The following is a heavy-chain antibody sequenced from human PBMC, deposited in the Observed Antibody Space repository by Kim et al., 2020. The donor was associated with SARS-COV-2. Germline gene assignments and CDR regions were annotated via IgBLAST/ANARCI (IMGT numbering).Heavy chain of an antibody. Sequence: SETLSLTCTVSGVSITSHYWTWIRQPPGKGLEWIGFVYHSGSTNYNPSLKSRVTMSVETSKNQFSLLLTSMTAADTAIYYCAREGYFDGGSFFFDYWGQG. V-gene: IGHV4-59*11. CDR2: VYHSGST. J-gene: IGHJ4*02. CDR1: GVSITSHY. D-gene: IGHD2-15*01. CDR3: AREGYFDGGSFFFDY.